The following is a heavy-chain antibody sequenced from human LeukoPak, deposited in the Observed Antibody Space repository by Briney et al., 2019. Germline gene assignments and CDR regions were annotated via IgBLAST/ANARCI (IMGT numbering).Heavy chain of an antibody. D-gene: IGHD2-15*01. CDR2: ISPYNGNT. Sequence: GAPVKVSCKASSYTFTNYDINWVRQAPGQGLEWMGGISPYNGNTDYAQKLQGRVTMTTDTSTSTAYMELRSLRSDDTAVYYCARPSDSSGGDAFDIWGQGTMVIVSS. CDR1: SYTFTNYD. CDR3: ARPSDSSGGDAFDI. V-gene: IGHV1-18*01. J-gene: IGHJ3*02.